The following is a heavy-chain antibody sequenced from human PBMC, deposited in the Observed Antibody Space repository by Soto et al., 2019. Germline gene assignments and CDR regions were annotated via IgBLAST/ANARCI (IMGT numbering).Heavy chain of an antibody. D-gene: IGHD4-17*01. J-gene: IGHJ6*02. Sequence: GESLKISCKGSGYSFTSYWISWVRQMPGKGLEWMGRIDPSDSYTNYSPSFQGHVTISADKSISTAYLQWSSLKASDTAMYYCARVGTVTAIRYYYYGMDVWGQGTTVTVSS. V-gene: IGHV5-10-1*01. CDR1: GYSFTSYW. CDR2: IDPSDSYT. CDR3: ARVGTVTAIRYYYYGMDV.